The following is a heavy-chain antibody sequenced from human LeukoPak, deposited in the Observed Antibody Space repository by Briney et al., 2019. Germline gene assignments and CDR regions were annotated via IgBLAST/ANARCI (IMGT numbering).Heavy chain of an antibody. CDR1: GGPFSGYF. J-gene: IGHJ4*02. Sequence: KASETLSLTCAVSGGPFSGYFWSWIRQSSGKGLEWIGEIHNSGTTNYNPSLNSRVTISEDMSKNQFYLNLSSVTAADTAVYYCARRYYYNLGSFPFDFWGQGTLVTVSS. CDR2: IHNSGTT. CDR3: ARRYYYNLGSFPFDF. D-gene: IGHD3-10*01. V-gene: IGHV4-34*01.